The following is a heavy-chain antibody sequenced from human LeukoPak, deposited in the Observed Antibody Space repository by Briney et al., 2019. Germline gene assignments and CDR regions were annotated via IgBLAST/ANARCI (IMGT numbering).Heavy chain of an antibody. D-gene: IGHD3-10*01. CDR2: IRSKAYGGTT. Sequence: GGSLRLSCAASGFTFSSYAMSWVRQAPGKGLEWVGFIRSKAYGGTTENAASVKGRFTISRDDSKSIAYLQMNSLKAEDTAVYYCTGSFGELTFFDYWGLGTLVTVSS. V-gene: IGHV3-49*04. CDR3: TGSFGELTFFDY. CDR1: GFTFSSYA. J-gene: IGHJ4*02.